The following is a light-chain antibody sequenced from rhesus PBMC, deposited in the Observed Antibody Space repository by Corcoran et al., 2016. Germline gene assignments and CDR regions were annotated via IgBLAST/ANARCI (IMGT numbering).Light chain of an antibody. V-gene: IGKV3-40*03. J-gene: IGKJ4*01. CDR2: SAY. CDR3: RQYNALLLT. Sequence: EIVMTQSPATLSLSPGETATLSCRASESVGSYLAWYQQKPGQAPKLLVHSAYFRATGIPDRLSGSGSRTDFTLTICSLEPEDVGVYHCRQYNALLLTFGGGTKVEIK. CDR1: ESVGSY.